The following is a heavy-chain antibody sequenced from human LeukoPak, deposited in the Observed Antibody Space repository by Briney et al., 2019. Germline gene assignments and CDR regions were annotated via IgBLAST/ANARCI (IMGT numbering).Heavy chain of an antibody. V-gene: IGHV3-74*03. CDR3: ARDMVRGVTDYMDV. J-gene: IGHJ6*03. Sequence: PGGSLRLSCAASGFTLSNYWMHWVRQAPGKGLVWVSRINTEGTSTTYADFVKGRFTISRDNAKNTLYLQMNSLRAEDTAVYYCARDMVRGVTDYMDVWGKGTTVTVSS. CDR2: INTEGTST. D-gene: IGHD3-10*01. CDR1: GFTLSNYW.